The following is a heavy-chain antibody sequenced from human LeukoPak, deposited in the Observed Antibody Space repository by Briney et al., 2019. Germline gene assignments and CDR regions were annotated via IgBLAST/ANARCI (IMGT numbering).Heavy chain of an antibody. CDR2: INSDGSST. D-gene: IGHD2-2*01. Sequence: PGGSLRLACAAAGFTFSSYWMHWVRQAPGKGLVWVSRINSDGSSTSYADSVKGRFTISRDNAKNTLYLQVNSLRAEDTAVYYCAREGVYCSSTSCVNWFDPWGQGTLVTVSS. J-gene: IGHJ5*02. V-gene: IGHV3-74*01. CDR3: AREGVYCSSTSCVNWFDP. CDR1: GFTFSSYW.